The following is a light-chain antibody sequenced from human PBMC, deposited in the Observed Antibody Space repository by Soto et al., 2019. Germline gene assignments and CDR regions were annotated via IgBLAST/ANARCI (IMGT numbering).Light chain of an antibody. Sequence: QSALTQPASVSGSPGQSITISCTGTSSDIGGFNYVSWYQQHPGKAPKLIIFEVSNRPSGVSNRFSASKSGSTASLTISGLQAEDEGDFYCSSSTRSSTWVFGGGTKLTVL. CDR3: SSSTRSSTWV. J-gene: IGLJ3*02. CDR2: EVS. CDR1: SSDIGGFNY. V-gene: IGLV2-14*01.